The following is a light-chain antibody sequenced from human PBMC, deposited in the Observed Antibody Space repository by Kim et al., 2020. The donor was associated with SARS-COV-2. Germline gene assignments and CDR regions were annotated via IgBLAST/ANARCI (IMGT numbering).Light chain of an antibody. J-gene: IGLJ3*02. CDR2: DND. Sequence: GQRVEISCSGSSSTIGINAVNWYQLFPGTAPKLLIYDNDQRPSGVPDRISGSKSGTSASLALSGLLSEDEADYYCGTWDDSLDAWVFGGGTQLTVL. CDR1: SSTIGINA. V-gene: IGLV1-44*01. CDR3: GTWDDSLDAWV.